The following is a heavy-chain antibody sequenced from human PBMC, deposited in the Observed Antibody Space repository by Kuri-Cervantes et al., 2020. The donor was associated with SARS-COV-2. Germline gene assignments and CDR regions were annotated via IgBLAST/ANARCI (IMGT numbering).Heavy chain of an antibody. Sequence: GESLKISCSASGFTFDDYAMQWVRQAPGKGLEWVSAISGSGGSTYYADSVKGRFTISRDNSKNTLYLQMNSLRAEDTAVYYCAKVIKDTAMALYYFDYWGQGTLVTVSS. J-gene: IGHJ4*02. D-gene: IGHD5-18*01. V-gene: IGHV3-23*01. CDR2: ISGSGGST. CDR1: GFTFDDYA. CDR3: AKVIKDTAMALYYFDY.